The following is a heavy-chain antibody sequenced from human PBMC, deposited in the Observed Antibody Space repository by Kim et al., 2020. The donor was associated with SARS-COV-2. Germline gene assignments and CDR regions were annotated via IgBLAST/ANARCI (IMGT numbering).Heavy chain of an antibody. Sequence: GGSLRLSCAASGFTFSSYVMSWVRQAPGKGLEWVSALTSDGDDTYNIDSVMGRFTISRDNSKNTIYLEMNSMRDEDTAMYYCTKNPTLTKPSYWGRGTLVTVSS. CDR2: LTSDGDDT. CDR3: TKNPTLTKPSY. CDR1: GFTFSSYV. J-gene: IGHJ4*02. V-gene: IGHV3-23*01. D-gene: IGHD4-17*01.